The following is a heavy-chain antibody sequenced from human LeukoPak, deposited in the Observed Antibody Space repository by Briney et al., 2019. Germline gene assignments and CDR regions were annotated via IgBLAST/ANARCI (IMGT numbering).Heavy chain of an antibody. J-gene: IGHJ4*02. V-gene: IGHV4-31*03. CDR1: GDSITSAGYY. D-gene: IGHD2-15*01. Sequence: SETLSLTCTVSGDSITSAGYYWTWVRQYPGKGREWIGYIYNAGSTYYNPSLKSRVTTSLATSKNQFSLRLSSVTAADTAVYYCARVVAATIYQFDHWGQGTLVTVSS. CDR3: ARVVAATIYQFDH. CDR2: IYNAGST.